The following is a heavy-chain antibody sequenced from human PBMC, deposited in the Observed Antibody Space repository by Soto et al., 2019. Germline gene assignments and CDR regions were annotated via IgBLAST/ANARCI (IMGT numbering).Heavy chain of an antibody. V-gene: IGHV4-4*02. CDR2: IHHSGST. J-gene: IGHJ3*02. Sequence: QVQLQESGPGLVKPSGTLSLTCAVSGGSISTDNWWSWVRQPPGKGLEWIGEIHHSGSTNYNTPLKSRVTTTVDKSKNQFSLQLISVTAADTAMYYCARGYAFDIWGQGTMVTVSS. CDR1: GGSISTDNW. CDR3: ARGYAFDI.